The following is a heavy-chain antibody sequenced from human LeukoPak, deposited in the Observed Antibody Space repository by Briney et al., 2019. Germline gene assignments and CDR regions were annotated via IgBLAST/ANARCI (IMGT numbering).Heavy chain of an antibody. CDR3: ARLRESFTMMENSDY. CDR1: GDSFSSNSVA. V-gene: IGHV6-1*01. J-gene: IGHJ4*02. CDR2: TYYRSKWYN. D-gene: IGHD3-22*01. Sequence: SQTLSLTCAISGDSFSSNSVAWNWLRQSPSRGLEWLGRTYYRSKWYNDYAVSVKSLITINPDASKNQFSLHLNSVTPEDTAVYYCARLRESFTMMENSDYWGQGTLVTVSS.